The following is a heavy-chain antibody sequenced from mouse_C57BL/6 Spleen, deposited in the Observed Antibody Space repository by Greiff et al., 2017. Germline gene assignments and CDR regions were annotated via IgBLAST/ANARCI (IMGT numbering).Heavy chain of an antibody. D-gene: IGHD1-1*01. CDR3: ARRYYGSSSFAWFAY. Sequence: QVQLQQPGAELVRPGTSVTLSCKASGYTFTSYWMHWVKQRPGQGLEWIGVIDPSDSYTNYNQKFKGKATLTVDTSSSTAYMQLSSLTSEDSAVYYCARRYYGSSSFAWFAYWGQGTLVTVSA. CDR2: IDPSDSYT. V-gene: IGHV1-59*01. CDR1: GYTFTSYW. J-gene: IGHJ3*01.